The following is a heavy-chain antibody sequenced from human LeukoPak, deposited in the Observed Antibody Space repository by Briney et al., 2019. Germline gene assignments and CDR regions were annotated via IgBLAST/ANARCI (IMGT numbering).Heavy chain of an antibody. CDR3: ARGNYGDYFRHAFDI. CDR2: INHSGST. D-gene: IGHD4-17*01. CDR1: GGSFSGYY. Sequence: SETLSLTCAVYGGSFSGYYWSWIRQPPGKGLEWIGEINHSGSTNYNPSLKSRVTISVDTSKNQFSPKLSSVTAADTAVYYCARGNYGDYFRHAFDIWGQGTMVTVSS. J-gene: IGHJ3*02. V-gene: IGHV4-34*01.